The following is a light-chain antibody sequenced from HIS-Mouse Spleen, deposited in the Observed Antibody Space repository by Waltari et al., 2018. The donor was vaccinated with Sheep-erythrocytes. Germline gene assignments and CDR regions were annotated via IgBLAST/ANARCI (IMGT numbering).Light chain of an antibody. CDR1: ALPKKY. V-gene: IGLV3-10*01. CDR3: YSTDSSGNHWV. CDR2: EDS. Sequence: SYELTQPPSVSVSPGQTARITCSGDALPKKYAYWYQPKSGQAPVPVIYEDSKRPSGIPERFSGSTSGKMATLTISGAQVEDEADYYWYSTDSSGNHWVFGGGTKLTVL. J-gene: IGLJ3*02.